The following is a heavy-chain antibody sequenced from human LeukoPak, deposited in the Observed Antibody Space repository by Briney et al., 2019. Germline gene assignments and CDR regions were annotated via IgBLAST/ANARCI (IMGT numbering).Heavy chain of an antibody. CDR1: GFTVSSNY. Sequence: TGGSLRLSCAASGFTVSSNYMSWVRQAPGKGLEWVSVIYSGGSKDYADSVKGRFTISRDNAKNSLFLQMNSLRVEDTAIYYCARERGGEDAFDIWGQGTLVTVSS. J-gene: IGHJ3*02. V-gene: IGHV3-53*01. CDR3: ARERGGEDAFDI. CDR2: IYSGGSK. D-gene: IGHD7-27*01.